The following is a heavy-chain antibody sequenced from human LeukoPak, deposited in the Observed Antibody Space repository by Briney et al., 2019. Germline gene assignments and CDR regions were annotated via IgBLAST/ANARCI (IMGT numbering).Heavy chain of an antibody. CDR2: IYYSGST. CDR3: ARGLSHYGSGAYIDL. D-gene: IGHD3-10*01. J-gene: IGHJ2*01. V-gene: IGHV4-59*08. Sequence: PSETLSLTCTVSSGSISNYYWSWNRQPPGKGLEWIGYIYYSGSTYYNPSLKSRVTISVDTSKNQFSLKLSSVTAADTAVYYCARGLSHYGSGAYIDLWGRGTLVTVSS. CDR1: SGSISNYY.